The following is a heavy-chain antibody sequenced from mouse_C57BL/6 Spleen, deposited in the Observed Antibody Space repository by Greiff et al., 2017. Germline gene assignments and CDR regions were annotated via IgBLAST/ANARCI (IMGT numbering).Heavy chain of an antibody. V-gene: IGHV1-52*01. CDR1: GYTFTSYW. D-gene: IGHD1-1*01. J-gene: IGHJ4*01. CDR2: IDPSDSET. CDR3: AREGGTVVATDYAMDY. Sequence: VQLQQPGAELVRPGSSVKLSCKASGYTFTSYWMHWVKQRPIQGLEWIGNIDPSDSETHYNQKFKDKATLTVDKSSSTAYMQRSSLTSEDSAVYYCAREGGTVVATDYAMDYWGQGTSVTVSS.